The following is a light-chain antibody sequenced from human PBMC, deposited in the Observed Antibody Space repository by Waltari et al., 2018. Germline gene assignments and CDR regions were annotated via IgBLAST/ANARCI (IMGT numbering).Light chain of an antibody. CDR3: QQYNSYSLLS. V-gene: IGKV1-5*03. J-gene: IGKJ4*01. CDR1: KSIIKG. CDR2: KAS. Sequence: CRGGKSIIKGLVCYQQKTGKDTKLLIYKASTLASGVPSRLSGSGSWTEFTLTTSSLQPEEFATYYCQQYNSYSLLSFGGGTKVEIK.